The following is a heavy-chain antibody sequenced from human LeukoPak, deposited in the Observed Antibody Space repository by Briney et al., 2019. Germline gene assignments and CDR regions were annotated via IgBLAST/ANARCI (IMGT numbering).Heavy chain of an antibody. CDR1: GFTVSNSY. V-gene: IGHV3-66*01. CDR3: AKDRYYYDSSGYFEFDAFDI. CDR2: IYSGGST. D-gene: IGHD3-22*01. Sequence: GGSLRLSCAASGFTVSNSYVSWVRQAPGKGLEWVSVIYSGGSTYHADSVKGRFTISRDNSKNTLYLQMNSLRAEDTAVYYCAKDRYYYDSSGYFEFDAFDIWGQGTMVTVSS. J-gene: IGHJ3*02.